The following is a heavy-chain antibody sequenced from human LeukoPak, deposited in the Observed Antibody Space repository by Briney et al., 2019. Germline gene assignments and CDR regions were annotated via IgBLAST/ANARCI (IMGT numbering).Heavy chain of an antibody. CDR3: ARDDYYYYDSSGYLGIYY. J-gene: IGHJ4*02. D-gene: IGHD3-22*01. Sequence: SETLSLTCTVSGGSISSYYWSWIRQPPGKGLEWIGYIYYSGSTNYNPSLKSRVTISVDTSKNQFSLKLSSVTAADTAVYYCARDDYYYYDSSGYLGIYYWGQGTLVTVSS. CDR1: GGSISSYY. CDR2: IYYSGST. V-gene: IGHV4-59*01.